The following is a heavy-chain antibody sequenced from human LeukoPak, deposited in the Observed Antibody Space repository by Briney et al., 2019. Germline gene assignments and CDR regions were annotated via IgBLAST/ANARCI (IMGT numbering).Heavy chain of an antibody. V-gene: IGHV1-69*05. Sequence: SVKVSCKASGGTFSSYAISWVRQAPGQGLEWMGGIIPIFGTANYAQKFQGRVTITTDESTSTAYMELSSLRSEDTAAYYCASGAAAGYFDYWGQGTLVTVSS. CDR3: ASGAAAGYFDY. J-gene: IGHJ4*02. CDR2: IIPIFGTA. CDR1: GGTFSSYA. D-gene: IGHD6-13*01.